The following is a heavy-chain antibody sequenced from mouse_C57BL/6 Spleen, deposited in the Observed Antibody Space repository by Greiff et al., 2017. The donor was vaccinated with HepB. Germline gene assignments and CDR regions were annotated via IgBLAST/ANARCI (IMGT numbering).Heavy chain of an antibody. CDR2: IYPGSGNT. J-gene: IGHJ2*01. CDR1: GYTFTDYY. Sequence: LVESGAELVRPGASVKLSCKASGYTFTDYYINWVKQRPGQGLEWIARIYPGSGNTYYNEKFKGKATLTAEKSSSTAYMQLSSLTSEDSAVYFCARSFYWGQGTTLTVSS. CDR3: ARSFY. V-gene: IGHV1-76*01.